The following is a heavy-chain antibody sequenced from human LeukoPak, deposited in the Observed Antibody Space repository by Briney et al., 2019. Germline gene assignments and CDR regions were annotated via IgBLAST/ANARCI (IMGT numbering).Heavy chain of an antibody. J-gene: IGHJ3*02. CDR2: IYPGDSDT. CDR1: GYSFTSYW. Sequence: GESLQISCQGSGYSFTSYWIGWVRQMPGKGLEWMGIIYPGDSDTRYSPSFQGQVTISADKSISTAYLQWSSLKASDTAVYYCARHMTAPPSAFDIWGQGTMVTVSS. CDR3: ARHMTAPPSAFDI. D-gene: IGHD3-16*01. V-gene: IGHV5-51*01.